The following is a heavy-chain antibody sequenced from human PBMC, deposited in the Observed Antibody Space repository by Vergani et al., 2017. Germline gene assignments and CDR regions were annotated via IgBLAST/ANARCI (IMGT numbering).Heavy chain of an antibody. CDR1: GSTFSNYY. J-gene: IGHJ4*02. Sequence: QVQVVQSGAEVKKPGASVRVSCKTSGSTFSNYYMHWVRQAPGQGLEWMGIINPSGGNTNYAQKFQGRVTMTRDTSTSTVYMELSSLRSEDTAIYYCARGDYGILTGYRYWGQGTLVTVSA. D-gene: IGHD3-9*01. CDR2: INPSGGNT. V-gene: IGHV1-46*03. CDR3: ARGDYGILTGYRY.